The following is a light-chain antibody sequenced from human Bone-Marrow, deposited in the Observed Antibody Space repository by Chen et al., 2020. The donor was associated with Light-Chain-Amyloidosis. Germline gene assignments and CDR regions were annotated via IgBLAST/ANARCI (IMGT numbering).Light chain of an antibody. J-gene: IGKJ1*01. Sequence: IMMNQAPATLAVSPGERATLSCRASQSVSSSLAWYQQKPGQAPRLLIYGASTRATGIPARFSGSGSGTEFTLTISSLQSEDFAVYYCQQYNNWPPWTFGQGTKVEIK. CDR2: GAS. CDR1: QSVSSS. V-gene: IGKV3-15*01. CDR3: QQYNNWPPWT.